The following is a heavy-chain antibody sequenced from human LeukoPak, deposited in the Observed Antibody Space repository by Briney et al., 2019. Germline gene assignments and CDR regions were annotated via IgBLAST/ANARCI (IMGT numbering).Heavy chain of an antibody. V-gene: IGHV3-23*01. Sequence: GGTLRLSCAASGFSFSSYGMSWVRQAPGKGLEWVSAISSTGGTTYYADSVKGRFTISRDNSKNTLYLQMNRLRAEDTAVYYCARGASGSYYTLFDYWGQGTLVTVSS. CDR3: ARGASGSYYTLFDY. CDR1: GFSFSSYG. J-gene: IGHJ4*02. CDR2: ISSTGGTT. D-gene: IGHD1-26*01.